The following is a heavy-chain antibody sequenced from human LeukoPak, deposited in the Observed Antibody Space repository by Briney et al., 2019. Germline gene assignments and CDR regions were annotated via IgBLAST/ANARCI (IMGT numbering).Heavy chain of an antibody. CDR1: GDSVSSTGAA. CDR3: TRAQWRAFDS. J-gene: IGHJ4*02. Sequence: SQTLSLTCAISGDSVSSTGAAWNWIRQSPSRGLEWLGRTYYRSKWYSDYAISLNGRITINPDTSKNHFSLQLNSVTPEDTAIYFCTRAQWRAFDSWGQGTLVTVSS. V-gene: IGHV6-1*01. D-gene: IGHD2-8*01. CDR2: TYYRSKWYS.